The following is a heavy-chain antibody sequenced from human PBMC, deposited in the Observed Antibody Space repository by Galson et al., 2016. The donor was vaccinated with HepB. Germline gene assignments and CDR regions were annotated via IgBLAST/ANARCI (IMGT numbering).Heavy chain of an antibody. CDR2: FSSRRNF. V-gene: IGHV4-59*11. Sequence: LSLTCAVSGASISGHYWSWIRQPPGRGLEWIGCFSSRRNFNYNPSLESRLIISGDTSKNQVSLRLSSVTAADTAVYYCAKSGSEGFTWGHGILVTVAS. CDR3: AKSGSEGFT. J-gene: IGHJ4*01. D-gene: IGHD3-10*01. CDR1: GASISGHY.